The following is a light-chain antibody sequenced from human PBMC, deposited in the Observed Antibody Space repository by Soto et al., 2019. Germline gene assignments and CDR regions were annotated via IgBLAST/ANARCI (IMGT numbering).Light chain of an antibody. V-gene: IGKV3-15*01. Sequence: EIVMTQSPATLSVSPGERATLSCRASQSVSSNLAWYQQKPGQAPRLLIYGASTRATGSPARFSGSGSGKEFTLTISSLHSEDFAVYYCQQYNNWPKTFGQGTKVEIK. J-gene: IGKJ1*01. CDR2: GAS. CDR1: QSVSSN. CDR3: QQYNNWPKT.